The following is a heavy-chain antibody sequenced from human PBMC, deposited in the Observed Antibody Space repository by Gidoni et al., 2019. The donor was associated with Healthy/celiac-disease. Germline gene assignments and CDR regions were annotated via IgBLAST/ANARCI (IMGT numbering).Heavy chain of an antibody. CDR3: ARVRPDDAFDI. CDR2: IYSGGST. V-gene: IGHV3-53*01. CDR1: GFTVSSNY. J-gene: IGHJ3*02. Sequence: LSCAASGFTVSSNYMSWVRQAPGKGLEWVSVIYSGGSTYYADSVKGRFTISRDNSKNTLYLQMNSLRAEDTAVYYCARVRPDDAFDIWGQGTMVTVSS.